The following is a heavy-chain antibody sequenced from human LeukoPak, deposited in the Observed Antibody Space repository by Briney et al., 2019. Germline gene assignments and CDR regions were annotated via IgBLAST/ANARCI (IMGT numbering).Heavy chain of an antibody. CDR2: IYSGGLT. Sequence: GGSLRLSCAASGFAFNTKFMHWVRQAPGKGLEWISVIYSGGLTYYSDSVEGRFTISRDNSKNTLYLHMNSLRAEHTAVYYCARDEVTSGGGLESWGQGTLVIVSS. J-gene: IGHJ4*02. CDR3: ARDEVTSGGGLES. CDR1: GFAFNTKF. D-gene: IGHD3-16*01. V-gene: IGHV3-53*01.